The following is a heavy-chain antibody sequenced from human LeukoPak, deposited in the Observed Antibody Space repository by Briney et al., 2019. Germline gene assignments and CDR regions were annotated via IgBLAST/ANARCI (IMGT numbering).Heavy chain of an antibody. CDR3: ATLSGPRPFVH. D-gene: IGHD3-16*01. J-gene: IGHJ4*02. Sequence: PSETLSLTCAVYGGSFSGYYWSWIRQPPGKGLEWIGSIYYSGSTYYNPSPKSRVTISVDTSKNQFSLKLSSVTAADTAVYYCATLSGPRPFVHCGQGTLVTVSS. CDR2: IYYSGST. CDR1: GGSFSGYY. V-gene: IGHV4-34*01.